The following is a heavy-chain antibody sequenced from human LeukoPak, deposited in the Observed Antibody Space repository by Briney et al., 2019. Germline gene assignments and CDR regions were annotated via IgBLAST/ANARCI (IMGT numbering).Heavy chain of an antibody. CDR1: GFTFSSYW. CDR2: INSDGSST. CDR3: ARGGGSGYYYPPFY. J-gene: IGHJ4*02. D-gene: IGHD3-22*01. Sequence: GGSLRLSCAASGFTFSSYWMHWVRQAPGKGLVWVSRINSDGSSTSYADSVKGRFTISRDNAKNTLYLQMNSLRAEDTALYYCARGGGSGYYYPPFYWGQGTLVTVSS. V-gene: IGHV3-74*01.